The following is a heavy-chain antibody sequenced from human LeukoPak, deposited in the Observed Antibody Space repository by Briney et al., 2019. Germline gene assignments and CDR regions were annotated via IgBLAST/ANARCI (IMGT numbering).Heavy chain of an antibody. D-gene: IGHD2-15*01. CDR1: GGSFSGYY. Sequence: PSETLSLTCAVYGGSFSGYYWSWIRQPPGKGLEWIGEINHSGSTNYNPSLKSRVTISVDTSKNQFSLKLSSVTAADTVVYYCARGHSVVVVAATFLYYWGQGTLVTVSS. J-gene: IGHJ4*02. CDR3: ARGHSVVVVAATFLYY. V-gene: IGHV4-34*01. CDR2: INHSGST.